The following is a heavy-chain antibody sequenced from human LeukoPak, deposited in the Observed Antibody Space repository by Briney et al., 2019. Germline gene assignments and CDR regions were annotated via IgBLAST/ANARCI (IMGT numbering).Heavy chain of an antibody. CDR2: IYYSGTT. CDR1: GASISSYY. Sequence: SETLSLTCTVSGASISSYYWSWIRQPPGKGLEWIGHIYYSGTTNYNPSLKSRVTISVDTSKNQFSLKLSSVTAADTAVYYCARSVRNYYDSGGRQLPSAFDIWGQGTMVTVSS. D-gene: IGHD3-22*01. V-gene: IGHV4-59*08. CDR3: ARSVRNYYDSGGRQLPSAFDI. J-gene: IGHJ3*02.